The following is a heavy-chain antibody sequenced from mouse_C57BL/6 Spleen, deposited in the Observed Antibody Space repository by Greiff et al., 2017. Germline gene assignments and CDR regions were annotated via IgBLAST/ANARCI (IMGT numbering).Heavy chain of an antibody. CDR1: GYTFTSYW. CDR2: IYPGSGST. D-gene: IGHD3-2*02. J-gene: IGHJ3*01. Sequence: QVQLQQPGAELVKPGASVKMSCKASGYTFTSYWITWVKKRPGQGLEWIGDIYPGSGSTNYNEKFKSKATLTVDTSSSPAYMQLSSLTSEDSAVYYCAREGAQATAWFAYWGQGTLVTVSA. CDR3: AREGAQATAWFAY. V-gene: IGHV1-55*01.